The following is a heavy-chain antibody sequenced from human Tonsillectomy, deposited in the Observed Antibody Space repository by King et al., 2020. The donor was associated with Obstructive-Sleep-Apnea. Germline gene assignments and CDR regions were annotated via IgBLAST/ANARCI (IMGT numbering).Heavy chain of an antibody. CDR2: INHSGGST. J-gene: IGHJ4*02. Sequence: QLVQSGAEVKKPGASVKVSCKASGYTFTSDNMHWVRQAPGQGLEWLGIINHSGGSTSYAQKFQGRVTMTRDTSTSTVYMELSSRRSEDTAVYYCARDRTIFGAGEDDYWGQGTLVTVSS. D-gene: IGHD3-3*01. V-gene: IGHV1-46*01. CDR3: ARDRTIFGAGEDDY. CDR1: GYTFTSDN.